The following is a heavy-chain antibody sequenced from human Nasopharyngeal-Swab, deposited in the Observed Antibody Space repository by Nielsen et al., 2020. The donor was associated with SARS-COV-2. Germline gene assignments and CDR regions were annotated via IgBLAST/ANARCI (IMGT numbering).Heavy chain of an antibody. Sequence: VRQAPGKGLEWVGFIRSKAYGGTTEYAASVKGRFTISRDDSKSIAYLQMNSLKTEDTAVYYCTRSQREGITIFGVVYWFDPWGQGTLVTVSS. D-gene: IGHD3-3*01. CDR2: IRSKAYGGTT. CDR3: TRSQREGITIFGVVYWFDP. J-gene: IGHJ5*02. V-gene: IGHV3-49*02.